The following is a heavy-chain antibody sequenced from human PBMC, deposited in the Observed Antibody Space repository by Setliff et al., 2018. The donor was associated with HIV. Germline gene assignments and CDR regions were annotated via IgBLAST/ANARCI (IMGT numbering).Heavy chain of an antibody. J-gene: IGHJ4*02. Sequence: LRLSCVASKFIFSSYSMSWVRQAPGKGLEWVANIKQDGSEKYYVDSVKGRFTISRDNANNLVYLQMNSLRVEDTAVYFCARWGSGSYERVFDYWGQGMLVTVSS. CDR2: IKQDGSEK. D-gene: IGHD1-26*01. CDR1: KFIFSSYS. CDR3: ARWGSGSYERVFDY. V-gene: IGHV3-7*01.